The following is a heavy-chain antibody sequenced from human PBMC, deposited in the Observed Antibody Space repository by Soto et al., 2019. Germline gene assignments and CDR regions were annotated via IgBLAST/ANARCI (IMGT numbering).Heavy chain of an antibody. CDR3: ARARPKAYSSGWYGWFDP. Sequence: ASVKVSCKASGYTFTSYAMHWVRQAPGQRLEWMGWINAGNGNTKYSQKFQGRVTITRDTSASTAYMELSSLRSEDTAVYYCARARPKAYSSGWYGWFDPWGQGTLVT. D-gene: IGHD6-19*01. CDR2: INAGNGNT. V-gene: IGHV1-3*01. J-gene: IGHJ5*02. CDR1: GYTFTSYA.